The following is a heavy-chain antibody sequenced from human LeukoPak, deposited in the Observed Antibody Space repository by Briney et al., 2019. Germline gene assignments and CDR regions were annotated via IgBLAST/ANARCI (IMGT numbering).Heavy chain of an antibody. CDR1: GFDFSSYE. Sequence: GGSLRLSCAASGFDFSSYEMNWVRQAPGKGLEWVSYISAGDSTTYYAGSVKGRFTVFREDAQISLFLQMNNVRAEDTALYFCARMRGDNDYAFDIWGQGTTVVVFS. J-gene: IGHJ3*02. CDR3: ARMRGDNDYAFDI. CDR2: ISAGDSTT. D-gene: IGHD4-17*01. V-gene: IGHV3-48*03.